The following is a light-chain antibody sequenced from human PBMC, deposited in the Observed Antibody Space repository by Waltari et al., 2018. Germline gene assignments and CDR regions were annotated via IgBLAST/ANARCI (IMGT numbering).Light chain of an antibody. Sequence: QSALTQPASVSGSLGQSITVPCTGPSSDIGYYDLVPWYQHHPGRAPKLIIYEVTKRPSGVSSRFSGSKSGNTASLTISGLHTEDEADYYCCSYAGTRSLVVFGGGTRLTVL. CDR1: SSDIGYYDL. CDR3: CSYAGTRSLVV. V-gene: IGLV2-23*02. J-gene: IGLJ2*01. CDR2: EVT.